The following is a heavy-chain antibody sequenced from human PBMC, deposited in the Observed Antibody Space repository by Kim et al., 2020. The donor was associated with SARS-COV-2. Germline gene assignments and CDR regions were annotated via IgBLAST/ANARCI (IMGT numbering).Heavy chain of an antibody. D-gene: IGHD6-13*01. CDR3: ARGKSSYPLGMDV. CDR1: GFTFSSYN. J-gene: IGHJ6*02. Sequence: GGSLRLSCAASGFTFSSYNMNWVHQAPGKGLEWVSSISSSSSSIYYADSVKGRFTISRDNAKNSLYLQMNSLRAEDTAVYYCARGKSSYPLGMDVGGHGATVTVSS. CDR2: ISSSSSSI. V-gene: IGHV3-21*01.